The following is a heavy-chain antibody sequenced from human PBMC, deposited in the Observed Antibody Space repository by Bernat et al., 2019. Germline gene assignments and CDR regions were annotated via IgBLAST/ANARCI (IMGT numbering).Heavy chain of an antibody. Sequence: EVQLVESGGGLVQPGGSLRLSCAASGFTFSSYRMSWVRQAPGKGLEWVANIKQDGSEKYYVDSVKGRFTISRDNAKNSLYLQMNSLRAEDTAVYYCARDGGYDYVWGSYRWGGKIDYWGQGTLVTVSS. CDR1: GFTFSSYR. CDR2: IKQDGSEK. CDR3: ARDGGYDYVWGSYRWGGKIDY. D-gene: IGHD3-16*02. V-gene: IGHV3-7*01. J-gene: IGHJ4*02.